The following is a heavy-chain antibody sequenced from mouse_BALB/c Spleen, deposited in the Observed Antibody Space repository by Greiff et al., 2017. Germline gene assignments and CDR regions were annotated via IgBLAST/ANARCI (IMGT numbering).Heavy chain of an antibody. CDR2: ISTYYGDA. V-gene: IGHV1S137*01. J-gene: IGHJ4*01. D-gene: IGHD4-1*01. Sequence: QVQLQQSGAELVRPGVSVKISCKGSGYTFTDYAMHWVKQSHAKSLEWIGVISTYYGDASYNQKFKGKATMTVDKSSSTAYMELARLTSEASAIYYSARDWDAMYYWGQGTSVTVSS. CDR3: ARDWDAMYY. CDR1: GYTFTDYA.